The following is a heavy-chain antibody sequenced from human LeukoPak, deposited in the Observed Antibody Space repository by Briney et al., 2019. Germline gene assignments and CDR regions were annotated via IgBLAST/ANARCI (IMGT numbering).Heavy chain of an antibody. Sequence: GESLQISGKGSGSIFTSYWIGGGRPLPGKGLEGMGIIYPGDSDTRYSPSFQGQVTISADKSISTAYLQWSSLKASDTAMYYCARQGQSGYEIIWGQGTLVTVSS. V-gene: IGHV5-51*01. CDR3: ARQGQSGYEII. J-gene: IGHJ4*02. CDR1: GSIFTSYW. CDR2: IYPGDSDT. D-gene: IGHD5-12*01.